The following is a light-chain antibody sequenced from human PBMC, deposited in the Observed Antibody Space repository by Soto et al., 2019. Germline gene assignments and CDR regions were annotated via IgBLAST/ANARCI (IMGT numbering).Light chain of an antibody. CDR1: STDVGGYDY. J-gene: IGLJ1*01. CDR3: RSHTSGDSRV. V-gene: IGLV2-14*01. Sequence: QSVLTQPTSVSGSHGQSIAISCTGTSTDVGGYDYVSWYQQHPDKAPKLIIYEVTKRPSGVSNRFSGSKSGNTASLTISGLQPDDEADDYCRSHTSGDSRVFGSGTEVTVL. CDR2: EVT.